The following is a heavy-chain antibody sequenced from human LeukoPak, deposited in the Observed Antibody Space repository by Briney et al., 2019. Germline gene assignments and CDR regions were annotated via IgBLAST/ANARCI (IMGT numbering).Heavy chain of an antibody. Sequence: GGSLRLSCAASGFTFIIYGMHWVRQAPGKGLAWVPFIRYDGSNKYYADSVKGRFTISRDNSKNTLYLQMNSLRAEDTAVYYCARAAAEDYYYMDVWGKGTTVTVSS. V-gene: IGHV3-30*02. CDR3: ARAAAEDYYYMDV. D-gene: IGHD6-13*01. CDR1: GFTFIIYG. CDR2: IRYDGSNK. J-gene: IGHJ6*03.